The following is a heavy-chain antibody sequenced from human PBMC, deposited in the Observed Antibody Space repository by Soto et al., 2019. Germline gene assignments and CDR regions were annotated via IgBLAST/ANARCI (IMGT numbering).Heavy chain of an antibody. CDR3: ATVLAARVEPPMLDYFDY. V-gene: IGHV4-59*01. D-gene: IGHD6-6*01. J-gene: IGHJ4*02. Sequence: SETLSLTCTVSGGSISSYYWSWIRQPPGKGLEWIGYIYYSGSTNYNPSLKSRVTISVDTSKNQFSLKLSSVTAADTAVYYCATVLAARVEPPMLDYFDYWGQGTLVTVSS. CDR2: IYYSGST. CDR1: GGSISSYY.